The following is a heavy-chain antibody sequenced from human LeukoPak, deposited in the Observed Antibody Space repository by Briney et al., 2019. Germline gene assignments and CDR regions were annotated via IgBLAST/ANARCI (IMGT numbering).Heavy chain of an antibody. J-gene: IGHJ4*02. D-gene: IGHD3-10*01. V-gene: IGHV1-18*01. Sequence: ASVKVSCKASAYTFSNYGFNWVRQAPGQGLEWMGWISAYNGNTKYAQNLQGRFTMTTDTSTSTAYMELRSLTSDDTAVYYCARDLDGSGSYYTDYWGQGTLVTVPS. CDR2: ISAYNGNT. CDR1: AYTFSNYG. CDR3: ARDLDGSGSYYTDY.